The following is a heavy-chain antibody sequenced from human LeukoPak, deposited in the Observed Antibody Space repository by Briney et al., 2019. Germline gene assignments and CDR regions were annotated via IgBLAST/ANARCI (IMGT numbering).Heavy chain of an antibody. CDR2: IKEDGSEK. J-gene: IGHJ4*02. Sequence: PGGSLRLSCAASGFSISSFWMSWVRQAPGKGLQWVAHIKEDGSEKRYVDSVKGRFTISRDSASLYLQMNRLRAEDTAVYYCARAPRGGYSGSYLDYWGQGTLVTVSS. D-gene: IGHD1-26*01. V-gene: IGHV3-7*01. CDR1: GFSISSFW. CDR3: ARAPRGGYSGSYLDY.